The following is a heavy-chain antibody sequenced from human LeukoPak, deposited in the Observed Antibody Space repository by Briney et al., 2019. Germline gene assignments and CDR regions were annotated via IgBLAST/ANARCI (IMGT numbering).Heavy chain of an antibody. Sequence: GGSLRLSCAASGFTVRTNYMTWVRQAPGKGLEWVSVIYSGGSTYYADSVKGRFTISRDNSKNTLYLQMNSLRAEDTAVYYCARVIVTGYYDAFDIWGQGTMVTVSS. CDR3: ARVIVTGYYDAFDI. V-gene: IGHV3-53*01. D-gene: IGHD3-9*01. CDR1: GFTVRTNY. J-gene: IGHJ3*02. CDR2: IYSGGST.